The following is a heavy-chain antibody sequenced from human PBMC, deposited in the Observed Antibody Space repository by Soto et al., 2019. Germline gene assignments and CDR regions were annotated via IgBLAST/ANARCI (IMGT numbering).Heavy chain of an antibody. Sequence: SVKVSCKASGGTFSSYAISWVRQAPGQGLEWMGGIIPIFGTANYAQKFQGRVTITADKSTSTAYMELSSLRSEDTAVYSCATRIWTGPSAANHAFDIWGPGTMVTVSS. CDR3: ATRIWTGPSAANHAFDI. CDR2: IIPIFGTA. V-gene: IGHV1-69*06. CDR1: GGTFSSYA. D-gene: IGHD3-9*01. J-gene: IGHJ3*02.